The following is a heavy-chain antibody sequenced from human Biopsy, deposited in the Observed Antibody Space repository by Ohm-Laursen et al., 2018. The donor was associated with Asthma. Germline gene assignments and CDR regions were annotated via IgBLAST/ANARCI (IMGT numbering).Heavy chain of an antibody. CDR2: FNGKSNSI. Sequence: SLSLSCAASGFTFRDYYMSRSRPAPGKGLEWISYFNGKSNSIEYADSVKGRFTISRDNAKNSLYLQMNSLRAEDTAVYYCARDSYSSGLYDDFESWGQGTLVTVSS. CDR1: GFTFRDYY. CDR3: ARDSYSSGLYDDFES. V-gene: IGHV3-11*01. J-gene: IGHJ4*02. D-gene: IGHD6-19*01.